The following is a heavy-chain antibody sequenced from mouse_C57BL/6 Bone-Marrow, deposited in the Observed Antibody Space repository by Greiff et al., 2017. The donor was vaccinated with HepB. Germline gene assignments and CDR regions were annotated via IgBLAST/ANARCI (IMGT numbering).Heavy chain of an antibody. D-gene: IGHD1-1*01. Sequence: LVESGAELVRPGASVKLSCTASGFNIKDDYMHWVKQRPEQGLEWIGWIDPENGDTEYASKFQGKATITADTSSNTAYLQLSSLTSEDTAVYYCTTDYYGPRVWGQGTSVTVSS. J-gene: IGHJ4*01. V-gene: IGHV14-4*01. CDR3: TTDYYGPRV. CDR2: IDPENGDT. CDR1: GFNIKDDY.